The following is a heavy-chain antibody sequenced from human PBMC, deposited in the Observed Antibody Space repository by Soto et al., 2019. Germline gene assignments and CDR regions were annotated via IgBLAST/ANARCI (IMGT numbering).Heavy chain of an antibody. CDR1: GGSISSGGYS. J-gene: IGHJ3*02. V-gene: IGHV4-30-2*01. CDR3: AREGSRYCTNGVCPGNRDAFDI. D-gene: IGHD2-8*01. CDR2: IYHSGST. Sequence: SETLSLTCAVSGGSISSGGYSWSWIRQPPGKGLEWIGYIYHSGSTYYNPSLKSRVTISVDRSKNQFSLKLSSVTAADTAVYYCAREGSRYCTNGVCPGNRDAFDIWGQGTMVTASS.